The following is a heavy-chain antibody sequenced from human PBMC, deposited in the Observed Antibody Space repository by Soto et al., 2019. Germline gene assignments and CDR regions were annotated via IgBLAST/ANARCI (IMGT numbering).Heavy chain of an antibody. CDR3: ARGIVLVPAATPHFDY. Sequence: SVKVSCKASGFTFTSSAMQWVRQARGQRLEWIGWIVVGSGSTSYAQKFQGRVTMTRDTSTSTVYMELSSLRSEDTAVYYCARGIVLVPAATPHFDYWGQGTLVTVSS. V-gene: IGHV1-58*02. J-gene: IGHJ4*02. CDR1: GFTFTSSA. D-gene: IGHD2-2*01. CDR2: IVVGSGST.